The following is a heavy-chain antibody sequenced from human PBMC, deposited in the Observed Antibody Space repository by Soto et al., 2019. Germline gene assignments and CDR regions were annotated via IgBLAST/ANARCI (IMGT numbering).Heavy chain of an antibody. D-gene: IGHD3-10*01. Sequence: EVQLVESGGGLVKPGGSLRLSCAASGFTFSSYSMNWVRQAPGKGLEWVSSISSSSSYIYYADSVKGRFTISRDNAKNSLYLQMNSLRAEDTAVYYCARGVSTMVWGVIWNGDAFDIWGQGTMVTVSS. V-gene: IGHV3-21*01. CDR3: ARGVSTMVWGVIWNGDAFDI. J-gene: IGHJ3*02. CDR2: ISSSSSYI. CDR1: GFTFSSYS.